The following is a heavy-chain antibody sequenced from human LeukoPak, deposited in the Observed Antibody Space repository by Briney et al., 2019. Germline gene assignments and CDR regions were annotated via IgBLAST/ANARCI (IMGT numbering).Heavy chain of an antibody. D-gene: IGHD3-22*01. CDR2: INHSGST. V-gene: IGHV4-34*09. CDR3: ARDQGDSSGYGAFDI. J-gene: IGHJ3*02. CDR1: GGSFSGYY. Sequence: SETLSLTCAVYGGSFSGYYWSWIRQPPGKGLEWIGEINHSGSTNYNPSLKSRVTISVDTSKNQFSLKLSSVTAADTAVYYCARDQGDSSGYGAFDIWGQGTMVTVSS.